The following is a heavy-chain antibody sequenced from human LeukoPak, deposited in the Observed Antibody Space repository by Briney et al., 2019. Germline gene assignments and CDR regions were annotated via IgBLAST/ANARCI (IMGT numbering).Heavy chain of an antibody. D-gene: IGHD3-22*01. Sequence: SGTLSLTCSVSGGSISSFYWNWIRQPPGKGLEWIGYIYDSGSTNYNPSLKSRVTISVDTSKNQFSLKLSSVTAADTAVYYCARRPGFYYDSSGYPRGLFDYWGQGTLVTVSS. CDR2: IYDSGST. CDR1: GGSISSFY. J-gene: IGHJ4*02. V-gene: IGHV4-59*08. CDR3: ARRPGFYYDSSGYPRGLFDY.